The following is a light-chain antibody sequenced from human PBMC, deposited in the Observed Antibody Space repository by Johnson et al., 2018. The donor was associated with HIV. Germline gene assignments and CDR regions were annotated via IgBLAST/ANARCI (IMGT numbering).Light chain of an antibody. CDR1: SCDIGNNY. CDR2: DNN. Sequence: QSVLTQPPSVSAAPGQKVTISCSGSSCDIGNNYVSWHQQLPGTAPKLLIYDNNNRPSGIPDRFSGSKSGTSATLGITGLQTGDEADYYCGTWDSSLSAWFYVFGTGTKVTVL. J-gene: IGLJ1*01. V-gene: IGLV1-51*01. CDR3: GTWDSSLSAWFYV.